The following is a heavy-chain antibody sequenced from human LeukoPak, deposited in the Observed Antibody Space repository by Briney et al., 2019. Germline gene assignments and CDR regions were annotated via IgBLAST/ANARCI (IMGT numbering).Heavy chain of an antibody. D-gene: IGHD6-19*01. CDR1: GFTFSSYS. Sequence: GGSLRLSCAASGFTFSSYSMNWVRQAPGKGLEWVSSISSSSSYIYYADSVKGRFTISRDNAKNSLYLQMNSLRAEDTAVYYCARPAAIAVAGRAHDAFDIWGQGTMVTVSS. CDR3: ARPAAIAVAGRAHDAFDI. J-gene: IGHJ3*02. V-gene: IGHV3-21*01. CDR2: ISSSSSYI.